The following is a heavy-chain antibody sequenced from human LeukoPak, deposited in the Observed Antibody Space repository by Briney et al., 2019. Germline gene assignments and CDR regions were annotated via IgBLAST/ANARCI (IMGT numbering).Heavy chain of an antibody. V-gene: IGHV3-7*03. CDR1: GFTFSSYS. Sequence: GGSLRLSCAASGFTFSSYSMNWVRQAPGKGLKWVANIKQDGSEKYYVDSVKGRFTISRDNAQNSLYLQMNSLRAEDTAIYYCATSTAAAGTDWGQGTLVTVSS. D-gene: IGHD6-13*01. CDR2: IKQDGSEK. CDR3: ATSTAAAGTD. J-gene: IGHJ4*02.